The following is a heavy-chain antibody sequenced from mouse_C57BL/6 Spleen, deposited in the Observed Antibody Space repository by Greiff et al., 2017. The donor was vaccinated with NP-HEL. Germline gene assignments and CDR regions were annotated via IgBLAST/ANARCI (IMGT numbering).Heavy chain of an antibody. V-gene: IGHV8-12*01. CDR2: IYWDDDK. CDR1: GFSLSTSGMG. D-gene: IGHD1-1*01. J-gene: IGHJ1*03. Sequence: QVTLKESGPGILQSSQTLSLTCSFSGFSLSTSGMGVSWIRQPSGKGLEWLAHIYWDDDKRYNPSLKSRLTIPKATSRNKVFLKITSVDTAATATDYCARRPSTVVDYWYFDVWGTGTTVTVSS. CDR3: ARRPSTVVDYWYFDV.